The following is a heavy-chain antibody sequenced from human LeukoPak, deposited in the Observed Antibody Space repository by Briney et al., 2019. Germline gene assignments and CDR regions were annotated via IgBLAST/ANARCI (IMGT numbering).Heavy chain of an antibody. V-gene: IGHV1-2*02. D-gene: IGHD3-10*01. CDR1: GYTFTDYY. CDR2: INPNSGGT. J-gene: IGHJ4*02. Sequence: ASVKVSCKASGYTFTDYYMHWARQAPGQGLEWMGWINPNSGGTNYAQKFQGRVTMTRDTSISTAYMELSRLRSDDTAVYYCARVYGDHYGSGVIDYWGQGTLVTISS. CDR3: ARVYGDHYGSGVIDY.